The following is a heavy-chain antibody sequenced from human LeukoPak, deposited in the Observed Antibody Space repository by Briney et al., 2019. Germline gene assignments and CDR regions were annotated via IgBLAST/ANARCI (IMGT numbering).Heavy chain of an antibody. CDR1: GISLSNYA. CDR3: AKRGVVIRGLLVIGYHQEAYHYDF. Sequence: GGSLRLTCVVSGISLSNYAMTWVRQAPGKGLEWVSYISERGGSTTYADSVKGRFTISRDTSLNTLYLQMNNLRAEDTAVYFCAKRGVVIRGLLVIGYHQEAYHYDFWGQGVLVTVSS. J-gene: IGHJ4*02. D-gene: IGHD3-10*01. V-gene: IGHV3-23*01. CDR2: ISERGGST.